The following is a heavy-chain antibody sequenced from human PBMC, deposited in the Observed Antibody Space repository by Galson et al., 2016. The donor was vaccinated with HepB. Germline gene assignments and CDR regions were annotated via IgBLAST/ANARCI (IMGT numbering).Heavy chain of an antibody. J-gene: IGHJ4*02. V-gene: IGHV3-66*01. D-gene: IGHD2-21*01. CDR3: AVVGDVSRD. CDR1: GFTVSASS. Sequence: SLRLSCAASGFTVSASSMTWVRQAPGKGLEWASTIHRGGGTYYTYSVKGRFTIARDSSKNTLYLQMSSLKVEDTAVYYCAVVGDVSRDWGQGTLVTVSS. CDR2: IHRGGGT.